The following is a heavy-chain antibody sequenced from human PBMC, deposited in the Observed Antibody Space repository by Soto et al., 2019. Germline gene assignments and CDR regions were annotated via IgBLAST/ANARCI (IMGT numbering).Heavy chain of an antibody. CDR3: ARSPYYDFWSGSPAFDP. CDR2: INAGNGNT. CDR1: GYTFTSYA. D-gene: IGHD3-3*01. V-gene: IGHV1-3*01. Sequence: ASVKVSCKASGYTFTSYAIHWVRQAPGQRLEWMRWINAGNGNTKYSQKFQGRVTITRDTSASTAYMELSSLRSEDTAVYYCARSPYYDFWSGSPAFDPWGQGTLVTVSS. J-gene: IGHJ5*02.